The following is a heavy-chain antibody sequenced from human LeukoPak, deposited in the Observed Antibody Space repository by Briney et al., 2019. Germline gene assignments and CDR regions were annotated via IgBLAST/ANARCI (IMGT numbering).Heavy chain of an antibody. J-gene: IGHJ4*02. CDR2: INPNSRDT. V-gene: IGHV1-2*02. CDR3: ARVRVGSTTYVY. D-gene: IGHD1-26*01. CDR1: GYTFTGYY. Sequence: ASVKVSCKASGYTFTGYYIHWVRPAPGQGLEWMGWINPNSRDTKYAQKFQGRVTMTRDTSISTAYMELTRLTSDDTAVYYCARVRVGSTTYVYWGQGTLVTVSS.